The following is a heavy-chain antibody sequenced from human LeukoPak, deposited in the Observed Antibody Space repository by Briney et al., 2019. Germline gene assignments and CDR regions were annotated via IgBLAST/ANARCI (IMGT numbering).Heavy chain of an antibody. J-gene: IGHJ4*02. V-gene: IGHV4-38-2*02. Sequence: SETLSLTCSVPGYSISSGYYWAWIRQPPRKGLEWIWSIYSNGGTYDNPSLKSRATTSVETSKKLFSLRRSTVTAATTAPYYFARDPGPEAGLFFHGGERARHTVST. CDR2: IYSNGGT. CDR1: GYSISSGYY. CDR3: ARDPGPEAGLFFH. D-gene: IGHD2-2*01.